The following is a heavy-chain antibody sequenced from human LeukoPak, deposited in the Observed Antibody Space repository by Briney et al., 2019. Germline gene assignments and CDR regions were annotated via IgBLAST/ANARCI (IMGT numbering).Heavy chain of an antibody. Sequence: PGGSLRLSCAASGFTFSNYAMNWVRQAPGKGLQWVAVISHDAKKKYYGDSVRGRFTISRDNSKNTLYLQMSSLRDDDTAFYYCTRSPVAGPRIDFDSWGQGTLVTVSS. J-gene: IGHJ4*02. CDR1: GFTFSNYA. CDR2: ISHDAKKK. D-gene: IGHD6-19*01. CDR3: TRSPVAGPRIDFDS. V-gene: IGHV3-30*04.